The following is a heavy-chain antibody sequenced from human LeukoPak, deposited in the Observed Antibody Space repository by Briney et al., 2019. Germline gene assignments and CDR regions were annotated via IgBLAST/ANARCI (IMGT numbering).Heavy chain of an antibody. V-gene: IGHV1-69*13. J-gene: IGHJ6*03. CDR1: GGTFSSYA. CDR2: IIPIFGTA. Sequence: GASVKVSCKASGGTFSSYAISWVRQAPGQGLEWMGGIIPIFGTANYAQKFQGRVTITADESTSTAYMELSSLRSEDTAVYYCASGGDGWGSYYYYYMDVWGKGTTVTVSS. CDR3: ASGGDGWGSYYYYYMDV. D-gene: IGHD3-10*01.